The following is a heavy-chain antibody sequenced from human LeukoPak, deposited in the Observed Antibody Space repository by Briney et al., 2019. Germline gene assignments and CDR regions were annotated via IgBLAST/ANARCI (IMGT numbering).Heavy chain of an antibody. Sequence: SETLSLTCTVSGGSISSYYWSWIRQPPGKGLEWIGYIYYSGSTNYNPSLKSRVTISVDTSKNQFSLKLSSVTAADTAVYYCATDLTVANAFDIWGQGTMVTVSS. CDR3: ATDLTVANAFDI. CDR1: GGSISSYY. D-gene: IGHD5-12*01. J-gene: IGHJ3*02. CDR2: IYYSGST. V-gene: IGHV4-59*01.